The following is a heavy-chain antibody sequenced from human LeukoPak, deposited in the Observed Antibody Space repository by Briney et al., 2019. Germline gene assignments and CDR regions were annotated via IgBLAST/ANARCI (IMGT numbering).Heavy chain of an antibody. J-gene: IGHJ4*02. Sequence: PSQTLSLTCTFSGDSINKYFWIWLRQSPGKGLEWISYISRSVNTNHNPSLKSRVTISLDKSNNQSSLRRSSVTAADTAVYYCARAGPENLNWRYYIDFWGQGILGTGSS. D-gene: IGHD1-1*01. V-gene: IGHV4-59*01. CDR3: ARAGPENLNWRYYIDF. CDR1: GDSINKYF. CDR2: ISRSVNT.